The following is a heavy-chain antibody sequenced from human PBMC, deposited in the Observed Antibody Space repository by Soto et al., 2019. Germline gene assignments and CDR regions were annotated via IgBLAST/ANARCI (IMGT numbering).Heavy chain of an antibody. V-gene: IGHV1-3*01. J-gene: IGHJ4*02. CDR2: VNAGNENT. Sequence: ASVKVSCKASGYRFTKYDIHWVRQAPGKRLEWMGWVNAGNENTKSSQKVQGRVSITWDTAASTVYMELSSLRYEDPAVYFCATQSPDYANRDFDYWGQGTLVTVSS. D-gene: IGHD4-17*01. CDR3: ATQSPDYANRDFDY. CDR1: GYRFTKYD.